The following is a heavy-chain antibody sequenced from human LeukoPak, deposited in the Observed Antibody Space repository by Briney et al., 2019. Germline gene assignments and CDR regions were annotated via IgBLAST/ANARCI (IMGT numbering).Heavy chain of an antibody. D-gene: IGHD6-6*01. CDR2: ISTSGST. V-gene: IGHV4-4*07. Sequence: SETLSLTCTVSGGSISSYYWSWIRQPAGKGLEWIGRISTSGSTNYNPSLRTRVTISVDASRNQFSLNLSSVTAADTAVYYCARWSGSVTARNYYYYMDVWGEGTTVTVSS. CDR3: ARWSGSVTARNYYYYMDV. J-gene: IGHJ6*03. CDR1: GGSISSYY.